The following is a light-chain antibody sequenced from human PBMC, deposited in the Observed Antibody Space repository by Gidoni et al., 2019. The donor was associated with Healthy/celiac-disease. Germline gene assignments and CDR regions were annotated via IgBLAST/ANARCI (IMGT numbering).Light chain of an antibody. V-gene: IGKV4-1*01. CDR2: WAS. J-gene: IGKJ4*01. Sequence: DIVMNQSPDSLAVSLGERATINCKSSQSVLYSSNNKNYLAWYPQKPGQPPKLLIYWASTRESGVPDRFSGSGSGTDFTLTISSLQAEDVAVYYCQQYYSTLTFGGXTKVEIK. CDR3: QQYYSTLT. CDR1: QSVLYSSNNKNY.